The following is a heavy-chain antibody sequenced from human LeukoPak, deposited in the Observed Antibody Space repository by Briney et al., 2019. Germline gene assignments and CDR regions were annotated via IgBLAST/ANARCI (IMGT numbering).Heavy chain of an antibody. CDR2: INSDGSTT. Sequence: GGSLRLSCAASGFTFSSFWMHWVRQDPGKGLVWVSRINSDGSTTSYADSVKGRFTISRDNAKNTLYLQMNSLRAEDTAVYYCVRVVSSWELGYWGQGTLVIVSP. J-gene: IGHJ4*02. CDR1: GFTFSSFW. CDR3: VRVVSSWELGY. D-gene: IGHD1-26*01. V-gene: IGHV3-74*01.